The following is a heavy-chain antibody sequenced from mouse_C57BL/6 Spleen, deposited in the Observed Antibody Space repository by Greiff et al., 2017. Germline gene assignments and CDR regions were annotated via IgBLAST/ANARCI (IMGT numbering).Heavy chain of an antibody. D-gene: IGHD1-1*01. CDR1: GYAFSSSW. V-gene: IGHV1-82*01. J-gene: IGHJ2*01. Sequence: VQVVESGPELVKPGASVKISCKASGYAFSSSWMNWVKQRPGKGLEWIGRIYPGDGDTNYNGKFKGKATLTADKSSSTAYMQLSSLTSEDSAVYFCAGNDYYGSSLYYFDDWGKGTTLTVSS. CDR2: IYPGDGDT. CDR3: AGNDYYGSSLYYFDD.